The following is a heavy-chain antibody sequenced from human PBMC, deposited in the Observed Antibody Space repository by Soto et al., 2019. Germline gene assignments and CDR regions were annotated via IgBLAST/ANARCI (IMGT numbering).Heavy chain of an antibody. V-gene: IGHV4-4*02. CDR3: ARDYMVRGVMRWFDP. CDR1: GGSISSSNW. Sequence: PSETLSLTCAVCGGSISSSNWWSWVRPPPGKGLEWIGEIYHSGSTNYNPSLKSRVTISVDKSKNQFSLKLSSVTAADTAVYYCARDYMVRGVMRWFDPWGQGTLVTVSS. J-gene: IGHJ5*02. CDR2: IYHSGST. D-gene: IGHD3-10*01.